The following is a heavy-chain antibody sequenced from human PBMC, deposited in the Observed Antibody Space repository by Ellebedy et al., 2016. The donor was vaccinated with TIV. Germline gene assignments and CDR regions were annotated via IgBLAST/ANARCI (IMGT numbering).Heavy chain of an antibody. J-gene: IGHJ6*02. D-gene: IGHD3-10*01. CDR3: AREVETMVRGVISGMDV. Sequence: GGPLRLSXAASGFTVSSNYMSWVRQAPGKGLEWVSVIYSGGCTYYADSVKGRFTISRDNSKNTLYLQMNSLRAEDTAVYYCAREVETMVRGVISGMDVWGQGTTFTVSS. V-gene: IGHV3-53*01. CDR2: IYSGGCT. CDR1: GFTVSSNY.